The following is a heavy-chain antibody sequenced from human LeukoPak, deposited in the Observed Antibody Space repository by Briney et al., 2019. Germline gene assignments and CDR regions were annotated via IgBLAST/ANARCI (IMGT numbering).Heavy chain of an antibody. CDR2: ITGSGIST. Sequence: GGSLRLSCEASGFTFSDYAMTWVRQAPGKGLEWVSEITGSGISTYYADSVKGRFTISRDNSKNTLYLQMNSLRAEDTAVYYCAREHSDFDYWGQGTLVTVSS. J-gene: IGHJ4*02. CDR1: GFTFSDYA. V-gene: IGHV3-23*01. CDR3: AREHSDFDY.